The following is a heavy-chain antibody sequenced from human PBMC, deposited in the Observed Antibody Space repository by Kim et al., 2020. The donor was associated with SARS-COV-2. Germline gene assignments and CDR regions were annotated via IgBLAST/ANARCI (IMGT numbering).Heavy chain of an antibody. CDR1: GFDFSKYE. D-gene: IGHD3-22*01. CDR3: VKDYDG. J-gene: IGHJ4*02. V-gene: IGHV3-23*03. Sequence: GGSLRLSCAASGFDFSKYEMTWVRQAPGKGLECVAVIYNGGKTTYYADSVKGRFTISRDDSSDMLFLQMNSLRVEDTAMYYCVKDYDGWGQGTRVTVSS. CDR2: IYNGGKTT.